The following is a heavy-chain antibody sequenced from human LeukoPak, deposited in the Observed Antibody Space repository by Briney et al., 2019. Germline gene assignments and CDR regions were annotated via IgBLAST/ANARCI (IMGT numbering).Heavy chain of an antibody. D-gene: IGHD2-2*01. Sequence: PGGPLRLSCAASGFTFSSYAMHWIRQAPGKGLEWVAVISYDGSNKYYADSVKGRFTISRDNSKNTLYLQMNSLRAEDTAVYYCARNVIVGYCSSTSCYDMFFDYWGQGTLVTVSS. CDR1: GFTFSSYA. J-gene: IGHJ4*02. CDR3: ARNVIVGYCSSTSCYDMFFDY. CDR2: ISYDGSNK. V-gene: IGHV3-30-3*01.